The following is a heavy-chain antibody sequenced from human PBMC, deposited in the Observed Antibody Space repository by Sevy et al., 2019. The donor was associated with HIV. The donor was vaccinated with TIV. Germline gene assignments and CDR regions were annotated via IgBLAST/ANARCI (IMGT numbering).Heavy chain of an antibody. D-gene: IGHD3-10*01. CDR2: IYPDDSDT. CDR1: GYSFTSYW. Sequence: GESLKISCKGSGYSFTSYWIGWVRQMPGKGLEWMGIIYPDDSDTRDSPSFQGQVTISADKSISTAYLQWSSLKASDTAIYCRARQRDGITMVRGVIITRPLYDYWGQGTLVSVSS. CDR3: ARQRDGITMVRGVIITRPLYDY. V-gene: IGHV5-51*01. J-gene: IGHJ4*02.